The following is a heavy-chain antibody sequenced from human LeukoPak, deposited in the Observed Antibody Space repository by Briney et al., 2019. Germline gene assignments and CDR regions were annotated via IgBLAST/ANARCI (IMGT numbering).Heavy chain of an antibody. Sequence: GGSLRLSCAASGFMFSSYAMTWVRQAPGKGLEWVSSISDSGEFTDYADSVKGRFTISRDNPENTVYLQMSSLRVDDTATYFCAKVGYGDLDHWGQGVLVPVSS. CDR3: AKVGYGDLDH. V-gene: IGHV3-23*01. CDR2: ISDSGEFT. D-gene: IGHD4-17*01. CDR1: GFMFSSYA. J-gene: IGHJ4*02.